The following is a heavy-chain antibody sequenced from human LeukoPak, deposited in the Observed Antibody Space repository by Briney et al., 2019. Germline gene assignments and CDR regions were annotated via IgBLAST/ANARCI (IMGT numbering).Heavy chain of an antibody. CDR3: ARDPLGGYWFDP. V-gene: IGHV4-61*08. CDR2: IYYSGST. CDR1: GGSISSGDYY. Sequence: SETLSLTCTVSGGSISSGDYYWSWIRQPPGKGLEWIGYIYYSGSTYYNPSLKSRVTISVDTSKNQISLKLSSVTAADTAVYYCARDPLGGYWFDPWGQGTLVTVSS. J-gene: IGHJ5*02. D-gene: IGHD5-12*01.